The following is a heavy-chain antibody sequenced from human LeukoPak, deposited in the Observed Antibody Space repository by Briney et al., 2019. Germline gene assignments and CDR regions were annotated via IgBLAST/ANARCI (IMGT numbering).Heavy chain of an antibody. D-gene: IGHD5-24*01. CDR1: GGSISSYY. CDR2: IYYSGST. CDR3: ARHPPDGYNPLGFDY. J-gene: IGHJ4*02. V-gene: IGHV4-59*08. Sequence: SETLSLTCTVSGGSISSYYWSWIRQPPGKGLEWIGYIYYSGSTNYNPSLKSRVIISVDTSKNQFPLKLSSVTAADTAVYYCARHPPDGYNPLGFDYWGQGTLVTVSS.